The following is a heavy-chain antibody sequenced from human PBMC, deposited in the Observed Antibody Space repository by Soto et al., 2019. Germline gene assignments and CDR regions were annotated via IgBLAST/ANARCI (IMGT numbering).Heavy chain of an antibody. CDR2: INPSGGST. V-gene: IGHV1-46*01. CDR1: GYIFTSYY. J-gene: IGHJ6*02. CDR3: AREPTYYYDSSGYYSPRDYYGMDV. D-gene: IGHD3-22*01. Sequence: ASVKVSCKASGYIFTSYYMHWVRQAPGQGLEWMGIINPSGGSTSYAQKFQGRVTMTRDTSTSTVYMELSSLRSEDTAVYYCAREPTYYYDSSGYYSPRDYYGMDVWGQGTTVTVSS.